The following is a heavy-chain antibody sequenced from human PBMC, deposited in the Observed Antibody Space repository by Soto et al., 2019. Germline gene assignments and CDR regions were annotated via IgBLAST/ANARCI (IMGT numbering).Heavy chain of an antibody. Sequence: EVQLLESGGGLVQPGGSLRLSCAASGFTFSSYAMSWVRQAPGKGLEWVSVISGGGGTTYYADSVKGRFTISRDNSKKTLLLQRNSLRAEDTAVYYCAKVGVGATIGYFDYWGQGTLVTVSS. D-gene: IGHD1-26*01. CDR1: GFTFSSYA. CDR2: ISGGGGTT. V-gene: IGHV3-23*01. J-gene: IGHJ4*02. CDR3: AKVGVGATIGYFDY.